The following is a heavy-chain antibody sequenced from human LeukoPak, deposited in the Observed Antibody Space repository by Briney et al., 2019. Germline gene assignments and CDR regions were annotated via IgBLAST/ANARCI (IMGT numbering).Heavy chain of an antibody. CDR2: IYYSGST. CDR3: ARDNWNYGSSMDV. CDR1: GGSVSSYY. Sequence: PETLSLTCTVSGGSVSSYYWSWIRQPPGKGLEWIGYIYYSGSTNYNPSLKSRVTISVDTSKNQFSLKLSSVTAADTAVYHCARDNWNYGSSMDVWGQGTTVTVPS. J-gene: IGHJ6*02. D-gene: IGHD1-7*01. V-gene: IGHV4-59*02.